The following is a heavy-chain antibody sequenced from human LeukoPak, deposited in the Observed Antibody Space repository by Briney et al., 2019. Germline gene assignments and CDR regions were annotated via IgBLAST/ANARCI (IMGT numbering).Heavy chain of an antibody. J-gene: IGHJ4*02. CDR2: ISSSSYI. D-gene: IGHD3-22*01. CDR1: GFTFSSYS. CDR3: ARSDYYDSSGPRAGDY. Sequence: GGSLRLSCAASGFTFSSYSVNWVRQAPGKGLEWVSSISSSSYIYYADSVKGRFTISRDNAKNSLYLQMNSLRAEDTAVYYCARSDYYDSSGPRAGDYWGQGTLVTVSS. V-gene: IGHV3-21*01.